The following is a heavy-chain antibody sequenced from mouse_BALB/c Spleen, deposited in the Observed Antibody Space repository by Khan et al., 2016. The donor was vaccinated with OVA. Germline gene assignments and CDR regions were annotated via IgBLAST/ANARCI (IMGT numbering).Heavy chain of an antibody. V-gene: IGHV1-77*01. CDR1: GYTFTDYV. CDR3: ARAGWDVFAY. CDR2: IYPGSDST. J-gene: IGHJ3*01. D-gene: IGHD4-1*01. Sequence: VQLQESGPELVKPGASVKMSCKASGYTFTDYVMNWVKQRNGQGLEWIGQIYPGSDSTYYNEKFKGKATLTADRSSSIAYMQLSNLTSADSAVYFCARAGWDVFAYWGQGTLVTVSA.